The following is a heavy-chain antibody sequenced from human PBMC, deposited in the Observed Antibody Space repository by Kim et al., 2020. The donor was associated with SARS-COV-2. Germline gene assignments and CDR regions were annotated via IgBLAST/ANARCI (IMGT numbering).Heavy chain of an antibody. D-gene: IGHD4-17*01. V-gene: IGHV3-23*01. J-gene: IGHJ4*02. CDR1: GFTFSSYA. CDR2: ISGSGGST. CDR3: AKGIYGEWANDY. Sequence: GGSLRLSCAASGFTFSSYAMSWVRQAPGKGLEWVSAISGSGGSTYYADSVKGRFTISRDNSKNTLYLQMNSLRAEDTAVDYCAKGIYGEWANDYWGQGTLVTVSS.